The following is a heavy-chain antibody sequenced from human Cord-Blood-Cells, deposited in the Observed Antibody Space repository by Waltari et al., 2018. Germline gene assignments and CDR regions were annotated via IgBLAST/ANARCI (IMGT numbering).Heavy chain of an antibody. CDR1: GFTFSSYE. J-gene: IGHJ4*02. CDR2: ISSSGSTI. Sequence: EVQLVESGGGLVQPGGSLRLSCAASGFTFSSYEMNWVRPAPGKGLEWVSYISSSGSTIYYADSVKGRFTISRDNAKNSLYLQMNSLRAEDTAVYYCARVGIAAAGTGLYYFDYWGQGTLVTVSS. CDR3: ARVGIAAAGTGLYYFDY. V-gene: IGHV3-48*03. D-gene: IGHD6-13*01.